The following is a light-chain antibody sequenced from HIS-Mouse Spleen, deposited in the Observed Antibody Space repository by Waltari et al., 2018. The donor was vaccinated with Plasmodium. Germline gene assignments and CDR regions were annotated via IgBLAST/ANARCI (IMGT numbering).Light chain of an antibody. CDR1: QRVSSN. J-gene: IGKJ3*01. CDR3: QQEKNWSFT. Sequence: EIVMTQSPATLSVSPGDRATLPCRDSQRVSSNLAWYQQKRGQAPRPLIYGACTRPTGIPARCSGSGSGKEFNLTISSLQSEDFAVYDCQQEKNWSFTSGPGTKVDIK. CDR2: GAC. V-gene: IGKV3-15*01.